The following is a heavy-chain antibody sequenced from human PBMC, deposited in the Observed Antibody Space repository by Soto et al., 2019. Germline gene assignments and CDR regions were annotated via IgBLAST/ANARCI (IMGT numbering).Heavy chain of an antibody. CDR1: GLIFSEYH. CDR2: IRRKANSYTT. D-gene: IGHD6-19*01. J-gene: IGHJ6*02. Sequence: EVQLVESGGGLVQPGGSLRLSCAASGLIFSEYHMDWVRQAPGKGLELVGRIRRKANSYTTEYAASVKGRFTISRDDSKNSLYLQMNSLKSEDTAVYYCAMLGGWSGGSSGMDVWGQGTTVTVSS. V-gene: IGHV3-72*01. CDR3: AMLGGWSGGSSGMDV.